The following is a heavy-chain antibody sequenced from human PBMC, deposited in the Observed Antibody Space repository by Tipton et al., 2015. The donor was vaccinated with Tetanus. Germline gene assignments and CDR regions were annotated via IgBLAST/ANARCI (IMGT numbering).Heavy chain of an antibody. Sequence: SLRLSCAASGFSFSTYTMTWVRQAPGQGLEWVSLTYGDRSTYYADSVKGRFTISRDNSKNTLYLQMSNLRAEDTAVYHCARDYPDFDYWGQGTLVTVSS. CDR1: GFSFSTYT. J-gene: IGHJ4*02. V-gene: IGHV3-53*01. D-gene: IGHD3-16*02. CDR3: ARDYPDFDY. CDR2: TYGDRST.